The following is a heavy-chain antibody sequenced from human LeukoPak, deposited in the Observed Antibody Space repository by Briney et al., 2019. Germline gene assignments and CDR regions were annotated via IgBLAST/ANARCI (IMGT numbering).Heavy chain of an antibody. Sequence: SETLSLTCAVYGWPFSGYYWSWIRQPPGKGLEWIGEINHSGSTNYNPSLKSRVTISVDTSKNQFSLKLSSVTAADTAVYYCARGIGQWLAVFYYFDYWGQGTLVTVSS. J-gene: IGHJ4*02. D-gene: IGHD6-19*01. V-gene: IGHV4-34*01. CDR1: GWPFSGYY. CDR2: INHSGST. CDR3: ARGIGQWLAVFYYFDY.